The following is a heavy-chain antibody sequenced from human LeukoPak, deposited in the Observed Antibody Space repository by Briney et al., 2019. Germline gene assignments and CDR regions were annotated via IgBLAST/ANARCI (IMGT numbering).Heavy chain of an antibody. D-gene: IGHD3-22*01. CDR1: GYTFTGYY. J-gene: IGHJ5*02. CDR3: ARTMIVGYLSLFDP. CDR2: INPNSGGT. V-gene: IGHV1-2*02. Sequence: GASVKVSCKASGYTFTGYYMHWVRQAPGQGFEWMGWINPNSGGTNYAQKFQGRVTMTRDTSITTAYTELSRLRSDDTAVYYCARTMIVGYLSLFDPWGQGTLVTVSS.